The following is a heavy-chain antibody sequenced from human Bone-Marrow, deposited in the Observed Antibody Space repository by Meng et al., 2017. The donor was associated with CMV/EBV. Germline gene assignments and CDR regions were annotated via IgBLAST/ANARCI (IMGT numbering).Heavy chain of an antibody. Sequence: ASVKVSCKASGGTFSSYAISWVRQAPGQGLEWMGTITPSGDTIGHAQKFHGRVTLTRDTSTSTVYMDLSSLRSEDTAVYYCARGLGFDYWYFDLWGRGTLVTGSS. CDR2: ITPSGDTI. CDR1: GGTFSSYA. V-gene: IGHV1-46*01. J-gene: IGHJ2*01. D-gene: IGHD3-16*01. CDR3: ARGLGFDYWYFDL.